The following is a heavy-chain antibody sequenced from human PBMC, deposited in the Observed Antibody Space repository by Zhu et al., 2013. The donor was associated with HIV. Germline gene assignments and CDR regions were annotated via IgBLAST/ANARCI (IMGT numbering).Heavy chain of an antibody. CDR2: ISAYNGNT. CDR1: GYTFTSYG. D-gene: IGHD2-8*01. CDR3: ARLDLVNIVLMVYAQIDY. V-gene: IGHV1-18*04. J-gene: IGHJ4*02. Sequence: QVQLVQSGAEVKKPGASVKVSCKASGYTFTSYGISWVRQAPGQGLEWMGWISAYNGNTNYAQKLQGRVTMTTDTSTSTAYMELRSLRSDDTAVYYCARLDLVNIVLMVYAQIDYWGQGTLVTVSS.